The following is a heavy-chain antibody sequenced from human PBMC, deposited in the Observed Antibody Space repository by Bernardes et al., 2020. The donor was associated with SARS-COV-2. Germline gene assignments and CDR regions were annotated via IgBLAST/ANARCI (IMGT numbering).Heavy chain of an antibody. CDR2: IKQDGSEK. V-gene: IGHV3-7*01. J-gene: IGHJ4*02. Sequence: GGSLRLSCAASGFTFSSYWMSWVRQAPGKGLEWVANIKQDGSEKYYVDSVKGRFTISRDNAKNSLYLQMNSLRAEDTAVYYCARDGSTAMVEFDYWGQGTLVTVSS. CDR1: GFTFSSYW. D-gene: IGHD5-18*01. CDR3: ARDGSTAMVEFDY.